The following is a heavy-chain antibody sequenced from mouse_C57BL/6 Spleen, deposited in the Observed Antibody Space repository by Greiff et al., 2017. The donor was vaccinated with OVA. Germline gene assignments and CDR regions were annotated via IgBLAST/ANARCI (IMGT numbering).Heavy chain of an antibody. J-gene: IGHJ3*01. Sequence: VQLQQSGAELVKPGASVKLSCKASGYTFTSYWMQWVKQRPGQGLEWIGEIDPSDSYTNYNQKFKGKATLTVDTSSSTAYMQLSSLTSEDSAVYYCARRDYGNSWFAYWGQGTLVTVSA. CDR1: GYTFTSYW. CDR3: ARRDYGNSWFAY. V-gene: IGHV1-50*01. D-gene: IGHD2-1*01. CDR2: IDPSDSYT.